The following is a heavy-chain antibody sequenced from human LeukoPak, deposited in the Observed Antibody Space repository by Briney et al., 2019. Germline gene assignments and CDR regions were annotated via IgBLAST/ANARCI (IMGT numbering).Heavy chain of an antibody. CDR3: AKALRIAAAGTEGDYFDY. V-gene: IGHV3-43*01. J-gene: IGHJ4*02. D-gene: IGHD6-13*01. CDR1: GFTFSSYW. CDR2: ISWDGGST. Sequence: GGSLRLSCAASGFTFSSYWMHWVRQAPGKGLEWVSLISWDGGSTYYADSVKGRFTISRDNSKNSLYLQMNSLRTEDTALYYCAKALRIAAAGTEGDYFDYWGQGTLVTVSS.